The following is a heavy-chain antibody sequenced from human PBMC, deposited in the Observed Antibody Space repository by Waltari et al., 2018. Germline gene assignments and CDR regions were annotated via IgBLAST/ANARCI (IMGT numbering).Heavy chain of an antibody. CDR1: GGTFSSYA. CDR3: AIVVVPAAAPYYYYYMDV. J-gene: IGHJ6*03. Sequence: QVQLVQSGAEVKKPGSSVKVSCKASGGTFSSYAISWVRQAPGQGLEWMGGIIPIFGTANYAQKFQGRVTITADESTSTAYMELSSLRSEDTAVYYCAIVVVPAAAPYYYYYMDVWGKGTTVTISS. V-gene: IGHV1-69*12. CDR2: IIPIFGTA. D-gene: IGHD2-2*01.